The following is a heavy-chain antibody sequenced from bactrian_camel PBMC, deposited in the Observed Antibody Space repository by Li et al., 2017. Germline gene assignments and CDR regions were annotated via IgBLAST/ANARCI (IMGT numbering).Heavy chain of an antibody. CDR1: GYTYNRNC. D-gene: IGHD4*01. V-gene: IGHV3S1*01. CDR3: ATSTIETMPPQYNY. CDR2: IYTGSGNT. Sequence: HVQLVESGGGSVQAGGSLRLSCAASGYTYNRNCMAWFRQAPGKEREGVARIYTGSGNTYYADSVKGRFTISRDNAENTVSLQINSLKSEDTALYFCATSTIETMPPQYNYWGQGTQVTVS. J-gene: IGHJ4*01.